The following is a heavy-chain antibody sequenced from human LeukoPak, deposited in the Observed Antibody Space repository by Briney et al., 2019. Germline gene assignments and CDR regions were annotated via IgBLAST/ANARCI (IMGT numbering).Heavy chain of an antibody. CDR3: ARKDSYGDLNAFDI. Sequence: ASVKVSCKASGYTFTSYDINWVRQATGQGLEWMGWMNPNSGNTGYAQKFQGRVTITRNTSISTAYMELSSLRSEDTAVYYCARKDSYGDLNAFDIWGQGTMVTVSS. J-gene: IGHJ3*02. CDR2: MNPNSGNT. CDR1: GYTFTSYD. V-gene: IGHV1-8*03. D-gene: IGHD4-17*01.